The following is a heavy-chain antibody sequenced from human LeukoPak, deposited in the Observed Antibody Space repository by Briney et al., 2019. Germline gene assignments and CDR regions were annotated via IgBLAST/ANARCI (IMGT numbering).Heavy chain of an antibody. CDR3: ATVGEMLVLANEYYFDY. CDR2: ISTDNGDT. D-gene: IGHD2-2*01. V-gene: IGHV1-18*01. J-gene: IGHJ4*02. Sequence: ASVKVSCKSSGYTFTTYGITWVRQAPGQGLEWMGWISTDNGDTNYAQKLQSRVTMTEDTSTDTAYMELSSLRSEDTAVYYCATVGEMLVLANEYYFDYWGQGTLVTVSS. CDR1: GYTFTTYG.